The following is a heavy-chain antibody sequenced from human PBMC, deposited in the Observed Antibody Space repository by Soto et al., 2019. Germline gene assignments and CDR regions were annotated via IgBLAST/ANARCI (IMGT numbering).Heavy chain of an antibody. Sequence: SEPLSLTCTVSGGSISSGGYYWSWIRQHPGKGLEWIGYIYYSGSTYYNPSLKSRVTISVDTSKNQFSLKLSSVTAADTAVYYCARVDRYCSSTSCPNSFDPRGQGTLVTVSS. CDR1: GGSISSGGYY. V-gene: IGHV4-31*03. J-gene: IGHJ5*02. CDR2: IYYSGST. D-gene: IGHD2-2*01. CDR3: ARVDRYCSSTSCPNSFDP.